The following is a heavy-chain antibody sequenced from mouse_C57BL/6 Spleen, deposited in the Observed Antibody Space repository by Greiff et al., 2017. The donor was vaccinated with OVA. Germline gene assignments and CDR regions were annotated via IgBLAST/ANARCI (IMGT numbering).Heavy chain of an antibody. CDR3: ARSGREGYAMDY. D-gene: IGHD3-1*01. Sequence: QVQLKESGAELVRPGTSVKVSCKASGYAFTNYLIEWVKQRPGQGLEWIGVINPGSGGTNYNEKFKGKATLTADKSSSTAYMQLSSLTSEDSAVYFCARSGREGYAMDYWGQGTSVTVSS. CDR1: GYAFTNYL. J-gene: IGHJ4*01. CDR2: INPGSGGT. V-gene: IGHV1-54*01.